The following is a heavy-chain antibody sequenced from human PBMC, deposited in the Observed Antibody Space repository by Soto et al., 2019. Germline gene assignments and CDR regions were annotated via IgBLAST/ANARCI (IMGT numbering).Heavy chain of an antibody. Sequence: QITLKESGPTLVKPTQTLTLTCTFSGFSLSTSGVGVGWIRQPPGKALEWLALIYCDDDKRYSPSLKSRLTITKDTSKNQVVLTMTNMDPVDTATYYCAHSRLLRFYSPYDYWGQGTLVTVSS. J-gene: IGHJ4*02. CDR1: GFSLSTSGVG. D-gene: IGHD3-3*01. V-gene: IGHV2-5*02. CDR3: AHSRLLRFYSPYDY. CDR2: IYCDDDK.